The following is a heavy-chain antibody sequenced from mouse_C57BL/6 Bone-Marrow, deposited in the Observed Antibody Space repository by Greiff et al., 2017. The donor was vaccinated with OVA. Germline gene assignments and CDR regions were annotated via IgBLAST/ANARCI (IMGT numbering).Heavy chain of an antibody. J-gene: IGHJ4*01. CDR1: GFTFSDYG. D-gene: IGHD2-3*01. Sequence: DVMLVESGGGLVQPGGSLKLSCAASGFTFSDYGMAWVRQAPRKGPEWVAFISNLAYSIYYADTVTGRFTISRENAKNSLYLEMSSLRSEDTAMYYCARQGLLFYYAMDYWGQGTSVTVSS. V-gene: IGHV5-15*01. CDR2: ISNLAYSI. CDR3: ARQGLLFYYAMDY.